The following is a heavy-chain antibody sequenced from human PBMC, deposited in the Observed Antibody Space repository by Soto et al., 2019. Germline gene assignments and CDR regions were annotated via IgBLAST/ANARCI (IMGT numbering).Heavy chain of an antibody. J-gene: IGHJ6*02. CDR1: VFTFSKAW. Sequence: PWWSLRLSCSASVFTFSKAWMSWFRQAPGKGLEWVGRIKSKTDGGTTDYAAPVKGRFTISRDDSKNTLYLQMNSLKTEDTAVYYCTTGGAAAGPYYYYGMDVWGQGTTVTVSS. V-gene: IGHV3-15*01. D-gene: IGHD6-13*01. CDR3: TTGGAAAGPYYYYGMDV. CDR2: IKSKTDGGTT.